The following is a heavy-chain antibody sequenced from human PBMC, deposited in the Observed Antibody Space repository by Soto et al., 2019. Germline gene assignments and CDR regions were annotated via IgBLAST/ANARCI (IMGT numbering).Heavy chain of an antibody. V-gene: IGHV2-70*11. J-gene: IGHJ4*02. CDR3: ARTHYGSGSYSNYFNY. D-gene: IGHD3-10*01. CDR2: IDWDDDK. CDR1: GFSLSTSGMC. Sequence: KSGPTLVNPTQTLTLTCTFSGFSLSTSGMCVSWIRQPPGKALEWLARIDWDDDKYYSTSLKTRLTISKDTSKNQVVLTMTNMDPVDTATFSCARTHYGSGSYSNYFNYWGQGTLVTVSS.